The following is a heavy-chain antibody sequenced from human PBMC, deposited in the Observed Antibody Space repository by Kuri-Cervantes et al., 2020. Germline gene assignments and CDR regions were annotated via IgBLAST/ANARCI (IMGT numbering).Heavy chain of an antibody. D-gene: IGHD2-15*01. J-gene: IGHJ4*02. CDR1: GCTFSRYS. CDR2: ISYDGSNK. Sequence: GESLKSSCAASGCTFSRYSMNWIRQAPGKGLEWVAVISYDGSNKDYADSVKGRFTISRDNAKNSLYLQMNSLRAEDTAVYYCARQELGYCSGGSCYSGGTLFDYWGQGTLVTVSS. CDR3: ARQELGYCSGGSCYSGGTLFDY. V-gene: IGHV3-30*03.